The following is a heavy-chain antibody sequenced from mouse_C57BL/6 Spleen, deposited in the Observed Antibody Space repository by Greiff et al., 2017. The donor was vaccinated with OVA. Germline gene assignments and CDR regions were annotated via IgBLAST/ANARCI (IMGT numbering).Heavy chain of an antibody. Sequence: VQLQPSGAEPMKPGASVKLSCKATGYTFPGYWIEWVKQRPGHGLEWDGEVLPGSGSTYYNEKCKGKATFTADTSSNTAYMQLSSLTTEDSAIYYCARAGGFAYWGQGTLVTVSA. CDR3: ARAGGFAY. CDR1: GYTFPGYW. V-gene: IGHV1-9*01. CDR2: VLPGSGST. J-gene: IGHJ3*01.